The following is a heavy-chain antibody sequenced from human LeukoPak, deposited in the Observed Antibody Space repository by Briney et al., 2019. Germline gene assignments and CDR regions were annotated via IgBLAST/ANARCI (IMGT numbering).Heavy chain of an antibody. CDR3: TKDRGSRWFGPIDY. CDR2: IWDDGSKT. J-gene: IGHJ4*02. CDR1: GLTFRSYG. Sequence: PGGSLRLSCAASGLTFRSYGMHWVRQAPDKGLEWVAVIWDDGSKTFHADSVRGRFTISRDNSKDTLYLQMNDLRAEDTAVYYCTKDRGSRWFGPIDYWGQGTLVAVSS. D-gene: IGHD6-13*01. V-gene: IGHV3-33*06.